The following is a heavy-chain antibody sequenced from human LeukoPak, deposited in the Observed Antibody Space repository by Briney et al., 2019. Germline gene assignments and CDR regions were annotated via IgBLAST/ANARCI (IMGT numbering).Heavy chain of an antibody. Sequence: PSETLSLTCTVSGGSISSYYWSWIRQPPGKGLEWIGYIYYSGSPNYNPSLASRLTLSVDATENLLSLKLTSVTAADTAVYFCARDLSVNAFDIWGQGTLVTVSS. J-gene: IGHJ3*02. V-gene: IGHV4-59*01. D-gene: IGHD2/OR15-2a*01. CDR3: ARDLSVNAFDI. CDR1: GGSISSYY. CDR2: IYYSGSP.